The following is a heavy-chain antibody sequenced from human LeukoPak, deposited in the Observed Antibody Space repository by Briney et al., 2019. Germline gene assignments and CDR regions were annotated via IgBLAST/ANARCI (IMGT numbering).Heavy chain of an antibody. V-gene: IGHV3-49*04. CDR2: IRSKAYGGTT. J-gene: IGHJ4*02. Sequence: LSLTCTVSGGSISSYYWSWVRQAPGKGLEWVGFIRSKAYGGTTEYAASVKGRFTISRDDSKSIAYLQMNSLKTEDTAVYYCTRDSVGGRVDYWGQGTLVTVSS. D-gene: IGHD3-10*01. CDR3: TRDSVGGRVDY. CDR1: GGSISSYY.